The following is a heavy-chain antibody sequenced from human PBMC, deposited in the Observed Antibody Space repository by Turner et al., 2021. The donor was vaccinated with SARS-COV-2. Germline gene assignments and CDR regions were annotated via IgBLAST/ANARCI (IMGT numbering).Heavy chain of an antibody. CDR3: AKQQGLYSNPMYYFDY. CDR1: GFTFSSYA. V-gene: IGHV3-30*18. D-gene: IGHD4-4*01. CDR2: TSYDGSNK. J-gene: IGHJ4*02. Sequence: VQLVESGGGVVQPGRSLRLSWAASGFTFSSYAMHWVRQAPGKVLEWVAVTSYDGSNKNYADSVKGRFTISRDNSKNTLYLQMNSLRAEDTAVYYCAKQQGLYSNPMYYFDYWGQGTLVTVSS.